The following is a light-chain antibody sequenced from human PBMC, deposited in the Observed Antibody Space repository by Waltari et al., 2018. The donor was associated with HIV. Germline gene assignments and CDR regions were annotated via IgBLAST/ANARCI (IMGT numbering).Light chain of an antibody. Sequence: QSALTQPASVSGSPGQSITISCTGTSSDVGSYNLVSWYQQHPGKAPKLMIYEVSKRPSWVSNRFSGSKSGNTASLTISGLQAEDEADYYCCSYAGSSTLVFGGGTRLTVI. CDR1: SSDVGSYNL. J-gene: IGLJ3*02. CDR2: EVS. CDR3: CSYAGSSTLV. V-gene: IGLV2-23*02.